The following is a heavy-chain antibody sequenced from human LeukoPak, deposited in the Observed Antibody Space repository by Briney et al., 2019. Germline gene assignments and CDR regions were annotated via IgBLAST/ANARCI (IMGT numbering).Heavy chain of an antibody. CDR3: VPRRNGMDV. D-gene: IGHD6-25*01. V-gene: IGHV3-66*01. CDR2: IHSGGST. Sequence: GGSLRLSCAVSGFTVFNNYMSWVRQAPGKGLEWVSVIHSGGSTYYADSVKGRFTTSRDKSKNTLYLERYSLRAEDTAVYYCVPRRNGMDVGRQGPRVTVSS. CDR1: GFTVFNNY. J-gene: IGHJ6*02.